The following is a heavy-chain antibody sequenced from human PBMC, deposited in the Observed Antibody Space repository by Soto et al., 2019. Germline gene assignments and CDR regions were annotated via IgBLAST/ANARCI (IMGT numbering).Heavy chain of an antibody. CDR3: GRVVIAETTHPDFDY. Sequence: TGTLSLSCTVSGGSVNRRNYYWGWIRQPPGKGLEWIGSIYNSATTYYNPSLKTRVTISADTSRNQFSLNLRSVTAADTARYYCGRVVIAETTHPDFDYWGQAAL. D-gene: IGHD2-15*01. CDR1: GGSVNRRNYY. V-gene: IGHV4-39*01. CDR2: IYNSATT. J-gene: IGHJ4*02.